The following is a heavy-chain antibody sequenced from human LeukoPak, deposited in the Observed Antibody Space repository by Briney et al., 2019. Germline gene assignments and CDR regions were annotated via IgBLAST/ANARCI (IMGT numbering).Heavy chain of an antibody. CDR1: GYTFTGYY. D-gene: IGHD2-15*01. CDR3: ARRRVCSGGSCGAFDI. V-gene: IGHV1-2*02. CDR2: INPNSGGT. Sequence: ASVKVSCKASGYTFTGYYMHWVRQAPGQGLEWMGWINPNSGGTNYAQKFQGRVTMTRDTSISTAYMELSRLRSDDTAVYYCARRRVCSGGSCGAFDIWGQGTMVTVSS. J-gene: IGHJ3*02.